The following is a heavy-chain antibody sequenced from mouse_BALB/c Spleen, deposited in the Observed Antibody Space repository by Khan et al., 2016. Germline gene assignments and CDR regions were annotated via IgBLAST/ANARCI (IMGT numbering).Heavy chain of an antibody. D-gene: IGHD3-1*01. CDR3: ATITSRYWYYFDY. CDR1: GYSIPSHYS. Sequence: EVQLQESGPDLVKPSQSLSLTCTVTGYSIPSHYSWHWIRHFPGNKLEWMGYIHYSGSTNYNPSLKSRISITRDTSKNQFFLQLNSVTTEDTATYDCATITSRYWYYFDYWGQGTTLTVSS. V-gene: IGHV3-1*02. CDR2: IHYSGST. J-gene: IGHJ2*01.